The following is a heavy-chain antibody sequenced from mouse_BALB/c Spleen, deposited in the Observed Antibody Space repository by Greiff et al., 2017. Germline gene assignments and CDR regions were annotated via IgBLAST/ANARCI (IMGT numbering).Heavy chain of an antibody. V-gene: IGHV1-15*01. CDR2: IDPETGGT. D-gene: IGHD2-4*01. J-gene: IGHJ2*01. Sequence: QVQLQQSGAELVRPGASVTLSCKASGYTFTDYEMHWVKQTPVHGLEWIGAIDPETGGTAYNQKFKGKATLTADKSSSTAYMELRSLTSEDSAVYYCTRSGYDYDLDYWGQGTTLTVSS. CDR3: TRSGYDYDLDY. CDR1: GYTFTDYE.